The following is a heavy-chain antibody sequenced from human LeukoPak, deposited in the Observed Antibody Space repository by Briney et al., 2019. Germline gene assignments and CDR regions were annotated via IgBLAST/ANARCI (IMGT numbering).Heavy chain of an antibody. J-gene: IGHJ4*02. Sequence: SETLSLTCTVSGASISSYYWSWIRQPPGKGLEWIGDVYYSGSIKYNPSLKSRVTMSVDTSKNQFSLKLSSVTAADTAIYYCARENPSGYYNRPIDYWGQGTLVTVSS. CDR3: ARENPSGYYNRPIDY. V-gene: IGHV4-59*01. CDR2: VYYSGSI. D-gene: IGHD3-22*01. CDR1: GASISSYY.